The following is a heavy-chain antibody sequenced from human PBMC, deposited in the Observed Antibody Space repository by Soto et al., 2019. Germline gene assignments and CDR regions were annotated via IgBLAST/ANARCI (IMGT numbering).Heavy chain of an antibody. D-gene: IGHD4-17*01. CDR3: ARNVGYGDYSYYYYGMNV. CDR2: IYYSGST. V-gene: IGHV4-59*01. J-gene: IGHJ6*02. CDR1: GGSISSYY. Sequence: SETLSLTCTVSGGSISSYYWSWTRQPPGKGLEWIGYIYYSGSTNYNPSLKSRVTISVDTSKNQFSLKLSSVTAADTAMYYCARNVGYGDYSYYYYGMNVGGQGTRVTVS.